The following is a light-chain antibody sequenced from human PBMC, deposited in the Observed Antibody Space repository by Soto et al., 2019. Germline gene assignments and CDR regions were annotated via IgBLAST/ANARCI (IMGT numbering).Light chain of an antibody. CDR1: QSVSSN. V-gene: IGKV3-15*01. Sequence: EIVMTQSPATLSVSPGERATLSCRASQSVSSNLAWYQQKPGQAPRLLIYGASTRAIGIPTRFSGSGSGTEFTLTISSLQPEDFAVYYCQQYNNWPPYTFGQGTKLEIK. CDR3: QQYNNWPPYT. J-gene: IGKJ2*01. CDR2: GAS.